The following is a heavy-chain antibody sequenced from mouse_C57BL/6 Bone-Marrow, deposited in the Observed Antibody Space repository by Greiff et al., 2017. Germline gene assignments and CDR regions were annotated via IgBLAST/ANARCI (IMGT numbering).Heavy chain of an antibody. J-gene: IGHJ3*01. D-gene: IGHD2-1*01. CDR2: IWWDDDK. CDR1: GFSLSTFGMG. V-gene: IGHV8-8*01. Sequence: QVTLKESGPGILQPSQTLSLTCSFSGFSLSTFGMGVGWIRQPSGKGLEWLAHIWWDDDKYYNPALKSRLTISKDTSKNQVFLKIANVDTADTATYYCARMAPWELRKVGPWFAYWGQGTLVTVSA. CDR3: ARMAPWELRKVGPWFAY.